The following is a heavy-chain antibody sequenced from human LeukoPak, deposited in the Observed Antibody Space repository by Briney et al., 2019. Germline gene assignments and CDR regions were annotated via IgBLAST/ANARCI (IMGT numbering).Heavy chain of an antibody. Sequence: GASVKVSCKASGYTFTSYGISWVRQAPGQGLEWMGWISAYNGNTNYAQKLQGRVTMTTDTSTSTAYMELRSLRSDDTAVYYCARSYYDILTDTEYLQHWGQGTLVTVSS. CDR1: GYTFTSYG. J-gene: IGHJ1*01. CDR2: ISAYNGNT. CDR3: ARSYYDILTDTEYLQH. V-gene: IGHV1-18*01. D-gene: IGHD3-9*01.